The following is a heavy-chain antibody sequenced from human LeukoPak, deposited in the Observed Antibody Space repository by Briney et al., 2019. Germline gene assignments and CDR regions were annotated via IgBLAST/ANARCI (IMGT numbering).Heavy chain of an antibody. D-gene: IGHD6-13*01. CDR1: GFTFSSYA. J-gene: IGHJ4*02. V-gene: IGHV3-23*01. CDR3: AKDRWAAAGKGACFDY. Sequence: GGSLRLSCAASGFTFSSYAMSWVRQAPGKGLEWVSAISGSGGSTYYADSVKGRFTISRDNSKNTLYLQMNSLRAEDTAVYYCAKDRWAAAGKGACFDYWGQGTLVTVSS. CDR2: ISGSGGST.